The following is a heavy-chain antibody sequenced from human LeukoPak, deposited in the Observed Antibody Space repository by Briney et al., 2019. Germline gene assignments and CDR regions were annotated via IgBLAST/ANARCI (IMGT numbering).Heavy chain of an antibody. V-gene: IGHV3-21*01. CDR3: ARGYSSGWYRGFDY. D-gene: IGHD6-19*01. CDR1: GFTFSSYA. Sequence: PGGSLRLSCAASGFTFSSYAMNWVRQAPGKGLEWVSSISSSSSYIYYADSVKGRFTISRDNAKNTLYLQMNSLRAEDTAVYYCARGYSSGWYRGFDYWGQGTLVTVSS. J-gene: IGHJ4*02. CDR2: ISSSSSYI.